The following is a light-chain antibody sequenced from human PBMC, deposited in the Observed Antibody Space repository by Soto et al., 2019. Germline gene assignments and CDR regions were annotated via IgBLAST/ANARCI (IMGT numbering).Light chain of an antibody. J-gene: IGKJ5*01. CDR3: KQANSFPIT. Sequence: DIQMTQSPSSLSASVGDRVTVTCRASQGISSWLAWYQKKPGKAPKLLIYAAYSLQSGVPSRFSGSGSGTDFTLTIRSLQPEDCAIYFCKQANSFPITFGQGTRLEIK. CDR1: QGISSW. CDR2: AAY. V-gene: IGKV1-12*01.